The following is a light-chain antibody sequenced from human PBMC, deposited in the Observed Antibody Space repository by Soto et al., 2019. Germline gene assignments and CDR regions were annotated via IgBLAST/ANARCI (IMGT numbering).Light chain of an antibody. CDR1: SSNIGAGFD. J-gene: IGLJ1*01. Sequence: QSALTKSPSVSGAPGQRVSISCTGTSSNIGAGFDVHWYQQLPATAPKLLIYGNNNRPSGVPDRFSGSKSGTSASLAITGLQAEDEADYYCQSYDTSLSGGSVFGTGTKLTVL. CDR2: GNN. V-gene: IGLV1-40*01. CDR3: QSYDTSLSGGSV.